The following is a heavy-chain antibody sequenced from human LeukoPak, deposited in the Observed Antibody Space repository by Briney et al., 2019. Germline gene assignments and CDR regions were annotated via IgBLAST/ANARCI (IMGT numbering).Heavy chain of an antibody. CDR2: IYYSGST. J-gene: IGHJ3*02. V-gene: IGHV4-59*08. D-gene: IGHD3-3*01. CDR3: ARRSDPRITIFGVVTGNAFDI. CDR1: GGSISSYY. Sequence: PSETLSLTCTVSGGSISSYYWSWIRQPPGKGLEWIGYIYYSGSTNYNPSLKSRVTISVDTSKNQFSLKLSSVTAADTAVYYCARRSDPRITIFGVVTGNAFDIWGQGTMVTVSS.